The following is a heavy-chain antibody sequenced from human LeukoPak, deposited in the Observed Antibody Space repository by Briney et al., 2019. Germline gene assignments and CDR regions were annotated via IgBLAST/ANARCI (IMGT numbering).Heavy chain of an antibody. CDR3: DRAPSCSGGTCKSLWYYYMDV. Sequence: GGSLRLFCAASGFILSDHHMDWVRRAPGKALEGVVRCKNKAKRYPPGYAACVKGRLPRQSDDSKNSLYLQMNSLKTDDTAVYYCDRAPSCSGGTCKSLWYYYMDVWGKGTTVIVS. CDR1: GFILSDHH. D-gene: IGHD2-15*01. CDR2: CKNKAKRYPP. J-gene: IGHJ6*03. V-gene: IGHV3-72*01.